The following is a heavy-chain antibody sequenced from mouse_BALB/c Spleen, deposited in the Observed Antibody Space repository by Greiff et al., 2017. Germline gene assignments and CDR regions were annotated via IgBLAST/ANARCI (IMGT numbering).Heavy chain of an antibody. J-gene: IGHJ2*01. CDR1: GFAFSSYD. CDR3: ARQVYYYGSALFDY. CDR2: ISSGGGST. Sequence: EVQGVESGGGLVKPGGSLKLSCAASGFAFSSYDMSWVRQTPEKRLEWVAYISSGGGSTYYPDTVKGRFTISRDNAKNTLYLQMSSLKSEDTAMYYCARQVYYYGSALFDYWGQGTTLTVSS. V-gene: IGHV5-12-1*01. D-gene: IGHD1-1*01.